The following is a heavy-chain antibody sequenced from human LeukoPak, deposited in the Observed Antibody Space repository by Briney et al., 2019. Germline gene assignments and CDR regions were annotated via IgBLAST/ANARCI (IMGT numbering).Heavy chain of an antibody. D-gene: IGHD6-6*01. V-gene: IGHV3-21*01. Sequence: GGSLRLSCAASGFTFSSYSMNWVRQAPGKWLEWVSSISSSSSYIYYADSVKGLFTISRDNAKNSLYLQMNSLRAEDTAVYYCARDLYSSSPPLDYWGQGTLVTVSS. CDR1: GFTFSSYS. J-gene: IGHJ4*02. CDR3: ARDLYSSSPPLDY. CDR2: ISSSSSYI.